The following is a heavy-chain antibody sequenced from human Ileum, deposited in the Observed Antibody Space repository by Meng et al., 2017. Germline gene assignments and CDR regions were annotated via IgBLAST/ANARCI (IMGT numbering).Heavy chain of an antibody. D-gene: IGHD3-3*01. Sequence: QVQLQQSGSGLVKPSETLSLTCMVSGASITNYYWSWIRQPPGKALEWIGYVYYSGRTTNNPSLKSRVTISVDTSKNHFSLELVSVTAADTAVYYCATYDFWSASPTNAFDSWGQGTLVTVSS. CDR1: GASITNYY. CDR2: VYYSGRT. CDR3: ATYDFWSASPTNAFDS. J-gene: IGHJ4*02. V-gene: IGHV4-59*01.